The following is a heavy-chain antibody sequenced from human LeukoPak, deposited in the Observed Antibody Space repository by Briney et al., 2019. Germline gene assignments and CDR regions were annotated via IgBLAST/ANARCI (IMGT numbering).Heavy chain of an antibody. D-gene: IGHD4-17*01. Sequence: GGSLRLSCVASGFTFSSNYMNGVRQAPGKGVGGGSVIYNGGTTYYADSVKGRFTISRDNSKNTLYLHMNRLRAEDTAVYYCARDYGDYGRQIWGQGTMVTVSS. CDR1: GFTFSSNY. CDR2: IYNGGTT. V-gene: IGHV3-53*01. CDR3: ARDYGDYGRQI. J-gene: IGHJ3*02.